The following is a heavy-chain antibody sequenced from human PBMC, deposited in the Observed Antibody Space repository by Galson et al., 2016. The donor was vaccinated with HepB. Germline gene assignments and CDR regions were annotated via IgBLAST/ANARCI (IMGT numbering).Heavy chain of an antibody. D-gene: IGHD2-21*02. CDR2: FHNSGGT. Sequence: SETLSLTCTDSGGSISIRTYYWDWIRQPPGQGLEWIGSFHNSGGTYYNPSLKNRGTISVDTSKNQFSLNLSSVTAADRAVSYCARRAYCDGDCYSDDWGQGLLVIVSS. CDR1: GGSISIRTYY. V-gene: IGHV4-39*01. J-gene: IGHJ4*02. CDR3: ARRAYCDGDCYSDD.